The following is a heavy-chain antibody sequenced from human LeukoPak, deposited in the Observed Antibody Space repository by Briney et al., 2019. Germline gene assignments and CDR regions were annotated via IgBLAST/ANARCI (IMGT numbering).Heavy chain of an antibody. Sequence: PGASLRLSCAASKFTFSNYAMSWVRHAPGGGLEWVSAISGSGATTYYADSVKGRFTISRDNSKNTLYLQVNSLRAEDTAVYYCAKWAVYDYVWGSYRPFYFDYWGQGTLVTVSS. D-gene: IGHD3-16*02. CDR2: ISGSGATT. CDR1: KFTFSNYA. V-gene: IGHV3-23*01. J-gene: IGHJ4*02. CDR3: AKWAVYDYVWGSYRPFYFDY.